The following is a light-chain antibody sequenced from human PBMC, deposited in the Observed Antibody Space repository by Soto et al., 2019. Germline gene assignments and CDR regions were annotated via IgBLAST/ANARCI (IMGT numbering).Light chain of an antibody. CDR2: DAS. Sequence: EIVLTQSQGTLSLSPGERAHLXSKASQSVSSYLAWYQQKPGQAPRLLIYDASNRATGIPSRFSGSGSATEFTLTISSLQPDDFATYYCQQYTTYPWTFGQGTKV. J-gene: IGKJ1*01. V-gene: IGKV3-11*01. CDR3: QQYTTYPWT. CDR1: QSVSSY.